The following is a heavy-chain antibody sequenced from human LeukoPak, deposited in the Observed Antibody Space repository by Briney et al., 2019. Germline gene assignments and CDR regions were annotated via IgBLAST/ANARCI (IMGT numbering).Heavy chain of an antibody. CDR1: GGSISSYY. CDR3: ARDIGYSSGWYGFFGY. V-gene: IGHV4-59*01. CDR2: IYYSGST. D-gene: IGHD6-19*01. Sequence: SETLSLTCTVSGGSISSYYWSWIRQPPGKGLEWIGYIYYSGSTNYNPSLKSRVTISVDTSKNQFSLKLSSVTAADTAVYYCARDIGYSSGWYGFFGYWGQGTLVTVSS. J-gene: IGHJ4*02.